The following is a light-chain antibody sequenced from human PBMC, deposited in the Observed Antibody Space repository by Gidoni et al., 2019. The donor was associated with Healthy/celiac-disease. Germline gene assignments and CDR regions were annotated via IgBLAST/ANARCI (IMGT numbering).Light chain of an antibody. CDR3: QQSYSTPRT. Sequence: LQMTQSPSSLSASVGDRVTITCLASQSISSYLNWYQQKPGKAPKLLIYAASSLKSGVPSRFSGSGSGTDFTLTISSLQPEDFATYYCQQSYSTPRTFGQGTKVEIK. V-gene: IGKV1-39*01. CDR1: QSISSY. J-gene: IGKJ1*01. CDR2: AAS.